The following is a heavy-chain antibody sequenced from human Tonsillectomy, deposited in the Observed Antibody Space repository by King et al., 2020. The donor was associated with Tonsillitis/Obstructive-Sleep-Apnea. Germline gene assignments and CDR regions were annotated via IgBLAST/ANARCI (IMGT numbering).Heavy chain of an antibody. Sequence: HVQLQQWGAGLLKPSETLSLTCAVYGGSFSGYYWSWIRQPPGKGLEWIGEIDHSGSTNYNPSLKSRVTISVDTSTNQLSLKLSSVTAADTAVYYCAREGSTGWYDYWGQGTLVTVPS. CDR3: AREGSTGWYDY. D-gene: IGHD6-19*01. V-gene: IGHV4-34*01. CDR1: GGSFSGYY. J-gene: IGHJ4*02. CDR2: IDHSGST.